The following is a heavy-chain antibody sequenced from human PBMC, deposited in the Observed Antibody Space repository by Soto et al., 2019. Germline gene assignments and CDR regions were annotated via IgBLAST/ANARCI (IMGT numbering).Heavy chain of an antibody. CDR3: ARGRYGDY. CDR2: ISAHNGNT. J-gene: IGHJ4*02. Sequence: QVHLVQSGAEVKKPGASVKVSCKGSGYGFTTYGITWVRQAPGQGLEWMAWISAHNGNTNYAQKLQGRVTVTRDTSTSTAYMELRSLRSVGTAVYYCARGRYGDYWGQGALVTVSS. V-gene: IGHV1-18*01. CDR1: GYGFTTYG. D-gene: IGHD1-1*01.